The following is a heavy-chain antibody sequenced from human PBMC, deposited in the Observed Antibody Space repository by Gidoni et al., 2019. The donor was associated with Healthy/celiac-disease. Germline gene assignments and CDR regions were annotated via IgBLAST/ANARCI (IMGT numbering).Heavy chain of an antibody. J-gene: IGHJ5*02. CDR1: GFTFSSYA. Sequence: EVQLLESGGGLVQPGGSLRLSCAASGFTFSSYAMSWVRQAPGKGLGWVSAISGSGGSTYYADSVKGRFTISRDNSKNTLYLQMNSLRAEDTAVYYCAKDILFVRLGELSSWGQGTLVTVSS. CDR3: AKDILFVRLGELSS. V-gene: IGHV3-23*01. D-gene: IGHD3-16*02. CDR2: ISGSGGST.